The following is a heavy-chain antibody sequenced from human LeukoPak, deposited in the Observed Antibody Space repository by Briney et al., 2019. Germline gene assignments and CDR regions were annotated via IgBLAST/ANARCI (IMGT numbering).Heavy chain of an antibody. CDR1: GGSISSTNW. J-gene: IGHJ4*02. V-gene: IGHV4-4*02. CDR3: AFSGWFWGAFDY. D-gene: IGHD6-19*01. Sequence: SETLSLTCGVSGGSISSTNWWTWVRQPPGKGLEWIASRSSAGITHYHSSLESRISVSVETSKSQFSLRLTSLTAADTAVYYCAFSGWFWGAFDYWGQGILVTVSS. CDR2: RSSAGIT.